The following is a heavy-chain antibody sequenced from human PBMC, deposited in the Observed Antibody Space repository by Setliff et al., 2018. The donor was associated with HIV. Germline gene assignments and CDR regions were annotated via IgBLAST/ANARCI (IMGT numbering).Heavy chain of an antibody. D-gene: IGHD3-16*01. Sequence: ETLSLTCFVSGGSLSSYYWSWIRQPPGKGLEWIAYIYYSGSTNYNPSLKSRVTISLDRSKNQFSLKLSSVTAADTAVYYCARTPSRGGFDYWGQGTLVTVSS. J-gene: IGHJ4*02. CDR2: IYYSGST. CDR3: ARTPSRGGFDY. V-gene: IGHV4-59*01. CDR1: GGSLSSYY.